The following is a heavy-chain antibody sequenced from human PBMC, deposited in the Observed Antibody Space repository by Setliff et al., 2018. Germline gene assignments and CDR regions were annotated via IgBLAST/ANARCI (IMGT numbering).Heavy chain of an antibody. CDR2: INNYNFNT. CDR3: ARINFYVSSGYYYAPEL. D-gene: IGHD3-22*01. V-gene: IGHV1-18*01. CDR1: GFTFTDYG. J-gene: IGHJ4*02. Sequence: ASVKVSCKSSGFTFTDYGITWVRQVPGQGLEWMGWINNYNFNTQFAQKFQGRVTVTTDTSTTTAYMELRSLRADETAVYYCARINFYVSSGYYYAPELWGQGTTVTVSS.